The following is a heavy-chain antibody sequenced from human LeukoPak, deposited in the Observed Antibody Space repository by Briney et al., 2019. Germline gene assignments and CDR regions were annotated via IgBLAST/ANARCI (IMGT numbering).Heavy chain of an antibody. CDR1: GYSLTAHY. J-gene: IGHJ3*02. D-gene: IGHD6-13*01. CDR2: INPNSGGT. Sequence: GASVKVSCKASGYSLTAHYIHWGRQAPGHGLEWRGWINPNSGGTNYAQKFQGRVTMTRDTSISTAYMELSRLRSDDTAVYYCARDWSSWHNDAFDIWGQGTMVTVSS. CDR3: ARDWSSWHNDAFDI. V-gene: IGHV1-2*02.